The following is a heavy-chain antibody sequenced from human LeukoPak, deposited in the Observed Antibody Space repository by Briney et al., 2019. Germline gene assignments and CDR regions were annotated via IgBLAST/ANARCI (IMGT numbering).Heavy chain of an antibody. J-gene: IGHJ6*02. CDR3: ARALYSGRWYGMDA. D-gene: IGHD6-13*01. V-gene: IGHV3-33*01. Sequence: GGSLRLSCAASGFTFSDYGMHWVRQAPGKGLEWVAVIWYDGTDKYYADSVKGRFTISRDNSKNTLYLEMNTLRAEDTAVYYCARALYSGRWYGMDAWGQGTTVTVSS. CDR2: IWYDGTDK. CDR1: GFTFSDYG.